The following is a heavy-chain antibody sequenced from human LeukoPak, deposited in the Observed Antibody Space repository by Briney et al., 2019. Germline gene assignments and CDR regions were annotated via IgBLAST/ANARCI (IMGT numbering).Heavy chain of an antibody. Sequence: GGSLRLSCAASGFTFSDYSMNWVREAPGKGLEWISYIGIDSGNTNYADSVKGRFTISGDKAKNSLYLQMNSLRVEDTAVYYCARDYKYAFDNWGQGTLVTASS. J-gene: IGHJ4*02. D-gene: IGHD5-24*01. V-gene: IGHV3-48*01. CDR1: GFTFSDYS. CDR3: ARDYKYAFDN. CDR2: IGIDSGNT.